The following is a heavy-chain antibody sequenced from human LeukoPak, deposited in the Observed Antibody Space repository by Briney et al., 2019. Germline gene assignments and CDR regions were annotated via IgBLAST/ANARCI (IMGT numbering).Heavy chain of an antibody. V-gene: IGHV3-53*01. Sequence: GGSLRLSCAASGFTVSSNYMSWVRQAPGKGLEWVSVIYSGGSTYYADSVKGRFTISRDNSKNTLYLQMNSLRAEDTAVYYCARGLAVAGDYYFDYWGQGTLVTVSS. J-gene: IGHJ4*02. D-gene: IGHD6-19*01. CDR1: GFTVSSNY. CDR3: ARGLAVAGDYYFDY. CDR2: IYSGGST.